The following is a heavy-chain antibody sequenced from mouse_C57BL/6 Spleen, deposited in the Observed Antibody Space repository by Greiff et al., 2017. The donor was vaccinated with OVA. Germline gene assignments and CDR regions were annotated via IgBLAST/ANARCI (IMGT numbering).Heavy chain of an antibody. CDR2: ISYDGSN. D-gene: IGHD2-4*01. V-gene: IGHV3-6*01. Sequence: EVQLQESGPGLVKPSQSLSLTCSVTGYSITSCYYWNWIRQFPGNKLEWMGYISYDGSNNYNPSLKNRISITRDTSKNQFVLKLNSVTTEDTATYYCARQGIYYDYDLFDYWGQGTTLTVSS. CDR1: GYSITSCYY. J-gene: IGHJ2*01. CDR3: ARQGIYYDYDLFDY.